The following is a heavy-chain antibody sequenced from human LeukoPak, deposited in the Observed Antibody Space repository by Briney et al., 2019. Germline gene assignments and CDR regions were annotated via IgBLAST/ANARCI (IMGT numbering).Heavy chain of an antibody. V-gene: IGHV1-2*02. Sequence: ASVKVSCKTSGYTFSDFYIHWVRQAPGQGLEWMGWINPKTGGITYSQKFKGRVTMTGDTSLNTAHMEVTGLTFGDTAVYYCAREWGPNYVQGWFDPWGQGTLVSVSS. J-gene: IGHJ5*02. CDR1: GYTFSDFY. CDR3: AREWGPNYVQGWFDP. D-gene: IGHD3-10*02. CDR2: INPKTGGI.